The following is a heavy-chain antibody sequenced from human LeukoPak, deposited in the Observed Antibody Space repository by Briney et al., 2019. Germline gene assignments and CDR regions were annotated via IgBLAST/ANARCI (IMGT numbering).Heavy chain of an antibody. CDR2: ISSSSSTI. V-gene: IGHV3-48*04. CDR1: GFTFSSYS. D-gene: IGHD3-10*01. J-gene: IGHJ6*03. Sequence: GGSLRLSCAASGFTFSSYSMNWVRQAPGKGLEWVSYISSSSSTIYYADSVKGRFTISRDNAKNSLYLQMNSLRAEDTAVYYCARDAGSGSYYSYAYYYYYMDVWGKGTTATVSS. CDR3: ARDAGSGSYYSYAYYYYYMDV.